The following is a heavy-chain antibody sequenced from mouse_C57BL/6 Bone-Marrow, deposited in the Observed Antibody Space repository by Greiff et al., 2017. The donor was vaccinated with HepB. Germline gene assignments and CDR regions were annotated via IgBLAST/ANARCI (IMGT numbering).Heavy chain of an antibody. CDR2: IDPENGDT. V-gene: IGHV14-4*01. Sequence: DVKLQESGAELVRPGASVKLSCTASGFNIKDDYMHWVKQRPEQGLEWIGWIDPENGDTEYASKFQGKATITADTSSNTAYLQLSSLTSEDTAVYYCTLTTVVATPFDYWGQGTTLTVSS. CDR3: TLTTVVATPFDY. J-gene: IGHJ2*01. CDR1: GFNIKDDY. D-gene: IGHD1-1*01.